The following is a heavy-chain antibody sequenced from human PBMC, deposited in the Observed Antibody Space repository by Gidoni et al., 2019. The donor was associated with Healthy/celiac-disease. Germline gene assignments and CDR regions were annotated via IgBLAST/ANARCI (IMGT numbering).Heavy chain of an antibody. CDR2: ISWNSGSI. D-gene: IGHD6-19*01. CDR1: GFTFDDYA. Sequence: EVQLVESGGGLVQPGRSLRLSCAASGFTFDDYAMHWVRQAPGKGLEWVSGISWNSGSIGYADSVKGRFTISRDNAKNSLYLQMNSLRAEDTALYYCAKEAAAPLHSSGWYYFDYWGQGTLVTVSS. J-gene: IGHJ4*02. CDR3: AKEAAAPLHSSGWYYFDY. V-gene: IGHV3-9*01.